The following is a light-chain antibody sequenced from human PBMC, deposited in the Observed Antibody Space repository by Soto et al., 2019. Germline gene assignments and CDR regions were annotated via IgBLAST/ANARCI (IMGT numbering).Light chain of an antibody. CDR2: GAS. Sequence: EIAMTQSPGTVSVSPGERATLSCRASQSIRSNLAWYQQKPGQAPRLLIYGASTRATGVPARFSGSGSGTEFTLTISSLQSEDFAVYYCQQYGSSPRTFGQGTKWISN. CDR3: QQYGSSPRT. J-gene: IGKJ1*01. V-gene: IGKV3-15*01. CDR1: QSIRSN.